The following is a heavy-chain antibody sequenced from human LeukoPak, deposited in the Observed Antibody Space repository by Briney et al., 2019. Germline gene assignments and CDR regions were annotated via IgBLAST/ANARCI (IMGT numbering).Heavy chain of an antibody. CDR2: ISGSGGST. CDR1: GFTFSSYA. V-gene: IGHV3-23*01. Sequence: GGSLRLSCAASGFTFSSYAMSWVRQAPGKGLEWVSAISGSGGSTYYADSVKGRFTISRDNSKNTLYLQMNSLRAEGTAVYYCAKEGGDGYIAYYFDYWGQGTLVTVSS. D-gene: IGHD5-24*01. CDR3: AKEGGDGYIAYYFDY. J-gene: IGHJ4*02.